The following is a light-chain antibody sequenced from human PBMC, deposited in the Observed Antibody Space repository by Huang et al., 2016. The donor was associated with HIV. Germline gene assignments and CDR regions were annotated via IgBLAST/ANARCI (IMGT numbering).Light chain of an antibody. CDR2: TAS. CDR3: QQYYSYPQT. CDR1: QEINTN. Sequence: AIRITQSPSSLSASTGDRVSITCRASQEINTNLAWYQQKPGEAPRLLIHTASTLHSGVPSRFTGSGSGTDFTLTISGLQSEDFATYYCQQYYSYPQTFGPGTKVEIK. J-gene: IGKJ3*01. V-gene: IGKV1-8*01.